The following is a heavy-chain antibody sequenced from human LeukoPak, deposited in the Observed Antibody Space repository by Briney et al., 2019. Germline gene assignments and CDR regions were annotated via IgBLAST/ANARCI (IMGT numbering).Heavy chain of an antibody. CDR1: GGTFSNYA. CDR3: ARDPKLAAAGTGDAFDI. Sequence: SVTVSCKASGGTFSNYAISWLRQAPGQGLEWMGGIIPIFDTPNYAQKFQGRVTITAEKSTSTAYMELSSLRSEDTAVYYCARDPKLAAAGTGDAFDIWGQGTVVTVSS. CDR2: IIPIFDTP. D-gene: IGHD6-13*01. J-gene: IGHJ3*02. V-gene: IGHV1-69*06.